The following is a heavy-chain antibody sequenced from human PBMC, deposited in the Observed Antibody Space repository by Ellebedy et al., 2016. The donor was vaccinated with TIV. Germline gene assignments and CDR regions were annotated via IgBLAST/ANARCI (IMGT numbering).Heavy chain of an antibody. V-gene: IGHV3-11*06. CDR1: GFTFSDYS. Sequence: GGSLRLXCVASGFTFSDYSMSWIRQAPGKGLEWLSYISSSRGFTTYADSVKGRFTVSRHNAKNSLFLEMSSLRAEDTAVYYCARSIAAAGMYYFDYWGQGTLVTVSS. J-gene: IGHJ4*02. CDR3: ARSIAAAGMYYFDY. D-gene: IGHD6-13*01. CDR2: ISSSRGFT.